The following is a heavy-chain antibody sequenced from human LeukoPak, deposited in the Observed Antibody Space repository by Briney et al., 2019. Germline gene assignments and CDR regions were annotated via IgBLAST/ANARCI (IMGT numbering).Heavy chain of an antibody. V-gene: IGHV4-61*05. CDR3: ARTNKYYYYMDV. CDR2: IYYSGST. D-gene: IGHD1/OR15-1a*01. Sequence: SETLSLTCTVSGVSISSSSYYWGWIRQPPGQELVWIGYIYYSGSTNYNPSLKSRVTISVDTSKNQFSLKLSSVTAADTAVYYCARTNKYYYYMDVWGKGTTVTASS. CDR1: GVSISSSSYY. J-gene: IGHJ6*03.